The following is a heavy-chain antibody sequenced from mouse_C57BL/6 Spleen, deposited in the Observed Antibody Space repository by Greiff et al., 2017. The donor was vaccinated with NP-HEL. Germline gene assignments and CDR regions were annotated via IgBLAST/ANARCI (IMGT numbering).Heavy chain of an antibody. D-gene: IGHD2-3*01. CDR2: IHPNSGST. CDR1: GYTFTSYW. V-gene: IGHV1-64*01. J-gene: IGHJ1*03. CDR3: ARDDGYYFSYWYFDV. Sequence: VQLQQSGAELVKPGASVKLSCKASGYTFTSYWMHWVKQRPGQGLEWIGMIHPNSGSTNYNEKFKSKATLTVDKSSSTAYMQLSSLTSEDTAVYYCARDDGYYFSYWYFDVWGTGTTVTVSS.